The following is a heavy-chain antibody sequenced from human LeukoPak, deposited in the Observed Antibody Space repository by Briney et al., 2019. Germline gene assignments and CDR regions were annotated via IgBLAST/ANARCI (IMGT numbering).Heavy chain of an antibody. V-gene: IGHV4-34*01. Sequence: SETLSFTCAVYGGSFSGYYWSWIRQPPGKGLVWIGEINLSGSTNYNPSLKSRVTISVDTSKNQFSLKLSSVTAADTAVYYCARLRITIFGVVIGDYFDYWGQGTLVTVSS. CDR3: ARLRITIFGVVIGDYFDY. J-gene: IGHJ4*02. CDR2: INLSGST. CDR1: GGSFSGYY. D-gene: IGHD3-3*01.